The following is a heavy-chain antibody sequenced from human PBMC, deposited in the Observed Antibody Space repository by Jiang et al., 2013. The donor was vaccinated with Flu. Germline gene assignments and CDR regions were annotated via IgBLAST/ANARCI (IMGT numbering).Heavy chain of an antibody. CDR1: GYSFASSW. Sequence: LRISCKGSGYSFASSWISWVRQMPGKGLEWMGRIDPSDSYTNYSPSFQGHVTISADKSISTAYLQWSSLKASDTAMYYCARHRMLDSSGYPDYWGQGTLVTVSS. CDR3: ARHRMLDSSGYPDY. CDR2: IDPSDSYT. V-gene: IGHV5-10-1*01. J-gene: IGHJ4*02. D-gene: IGHD3-22*01.